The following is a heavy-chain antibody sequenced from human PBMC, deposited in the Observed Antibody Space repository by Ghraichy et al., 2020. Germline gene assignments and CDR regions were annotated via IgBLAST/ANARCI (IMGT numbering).Heavy chain of an antibody. D-gene: IGHD5-12*01. CDR2: IYHSGST. CDR1: GYSISSGYY. V-gene: IGHV4-38-2*02. Sequence: SETLSLTCTVSGYSISSGYYWGWIRQPPGKGLEWIGSIYHSGSTYYNPSLKSRVTISVDTSKNQFSLKLSSVTAADTAVYYCARDGVDSGLRSAYYYGVDVWGQGTTVTVSS. CDR3: ARDGVDSGLRSAYYYGVDV. J-gene: IGHJ6*02.